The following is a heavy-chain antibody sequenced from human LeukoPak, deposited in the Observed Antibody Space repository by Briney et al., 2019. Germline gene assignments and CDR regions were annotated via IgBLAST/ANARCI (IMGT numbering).Heavy chain of an antibody. CDR1: GFTFSSYS. CDR2: ISSSSSYI. V-gene: IGHV3-21*01. Sequence: GGSLRLSCAASGFTFSSYSMNWVRQAPGKGLEWVSSISSSSSYIYYADSVKGRFIISRDNAKNSLYLQMNSLRAEDTAVYYCAICGCSYGYMAYWGQGTLVTVSS. D-gene: IGHD5-18*01. J-gene: IGHJ4*02. CDR3: AICGCSYGYMAY.